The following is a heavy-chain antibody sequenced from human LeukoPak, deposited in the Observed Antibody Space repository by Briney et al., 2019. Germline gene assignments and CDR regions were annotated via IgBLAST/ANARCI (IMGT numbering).Heavy chain of an antibody. V-gene: IGHV3-73*01. J-gene: IGHJ6*02. CDR3: ASETAAPGTSFYFGMDV. Sequence: PGGSLKLSCAASGFTFSGSAMHWVRQASGKGLEWVGRIRSKANGYTTAYGASVKGRFTISRDNAKNSLYLQMNSLRAEDTAVYFCASETAAPGTSFYFGMDVWGQGTTVTVSS. CDR1: GFTFSGSA. CDR2: IRSKANGYTT. D-gene: IGHD6-13*01.